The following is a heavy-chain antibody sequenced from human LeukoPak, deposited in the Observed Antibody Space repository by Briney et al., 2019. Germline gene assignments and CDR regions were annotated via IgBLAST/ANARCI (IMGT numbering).Heavy chain of an antibody. D-gene: IGHD2-2*01. Sequence: GGSLRLSCAASGFAFDDYGMSWVRQAPGKGLEWVSGINWNGGSTGYADSVKGRFTISRDNAKNSLYLQMNSLRAEDTALYYCARGTTYQRHDYWGQGTLVTVSS. J-gene: IGHJ4*02. CDR3: ARGTTYQRHDY. V-gene: IGHV3-20*04. CDR2: INWNGGST. CDR1: GFAFDDYG.